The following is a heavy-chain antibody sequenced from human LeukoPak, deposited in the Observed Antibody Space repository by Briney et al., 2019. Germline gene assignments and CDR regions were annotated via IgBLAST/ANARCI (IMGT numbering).Heavy chain of an antibody. CDR2: ISSSSSYI. CDR3: ARDLIFCSGGSCYSGLWDY. Sequence: GGSLRPSCAASGFTFSSYSMNWVRQAPGKWLEWVSSISSSSSYIYYADSVNGRFTISRDNAKNSLYLQMNSLRAEDTAVYYCARDLIFCSGGSCYSGLWDYWGQGTLVTVSS. CDR1: GFTFSSYS. D-gene: IGHD2-15*01. V-gene: IGHV3-21*01. J-gene: IGHJ4*02.